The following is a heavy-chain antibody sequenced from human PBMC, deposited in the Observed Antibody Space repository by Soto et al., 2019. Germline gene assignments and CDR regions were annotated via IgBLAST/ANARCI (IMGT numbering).Heavy chain of an antibody. CDR1: GFTVSSNY. J-gene: IGHJ4*02. CDR2: IYGGGST. CDR3: ARSRGLVVAGDY. D-gene: IGHD2-15*01. V-gene: IGHV3-66*01. Sequence: EVQLVESGGGLVQPGGSLRLSCAASGFTVSSNYMSWVRQAQGKGLEWVSVIYGGGSTYYADSVKGRFTINRDNSKNTLYLQMNSLRAEGTAVDYCARSRGLVVAGDYWGQGTLVTVSS.